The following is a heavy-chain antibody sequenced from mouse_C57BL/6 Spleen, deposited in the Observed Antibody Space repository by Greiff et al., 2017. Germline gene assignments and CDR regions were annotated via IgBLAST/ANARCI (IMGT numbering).Heavy chain of an antibody. CDR2: IDPSDSET. D-gene: IGHD2-2*01. CDR1: GYTFTSYW. V-gene: IGHV1-52*01. J-gene: IGHJ4*01. CDR3: AGDRGYPHYDMGD. Sequence: VQLQQPGAELVRPGSSVQLSCKASGYTFTSYWMHWVKQRPIQGLEWIGNIDPSDSETHYNQKFKDKATLTVDKSSSTAYMQLSSLTSEDSAVYYCAGDRGYPHYDMGDEGKGVAVTV.